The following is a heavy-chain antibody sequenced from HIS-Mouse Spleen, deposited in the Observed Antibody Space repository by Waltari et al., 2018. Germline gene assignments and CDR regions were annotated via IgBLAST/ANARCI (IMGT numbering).Heavy chain of an antibody. CDR1: GGSFSGYY. Sequence: QVQLQQWGAGLLKPSETLSLTCAVYGGSFSGYYWSWIRQPPGKGLEWIGEIKHSGSTNYNPSLKSRVTISVDTSKNQFSLKLSSVTAADTAVYYCARTNTSAFFDYWGQGTLVTVSS. CDR2: IKHSGST. CDR3: ARTNTSAFFDY. D-gene: IGHD2-2*02. V-gene: IGHV4-34*01. J-gene: IGHJ4*02.